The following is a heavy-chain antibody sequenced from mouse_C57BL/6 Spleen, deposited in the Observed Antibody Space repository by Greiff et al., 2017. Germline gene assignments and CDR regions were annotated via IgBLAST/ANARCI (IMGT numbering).Heavy chain of an antibody. J-gene: IGHJ4*01. CDR1: GYSITSGYY. Sequence: DVKLQESGPGLVKPSQSLSLTCSVTGYSITSGYYWNWIRQFPGNKLEWMGYISYDGSNNYNPSLKNRISITRDTSKNQFFLKLNSVTTEDTATYYCARADYYGSSFYYAMDYWGQGTSVTVSS. CDR3: ARADYYGSSFYYAMDY. V-gene: IGHV3-6*01. CDR2: ISYDGSN. D-gene: IGHD1-1*01.